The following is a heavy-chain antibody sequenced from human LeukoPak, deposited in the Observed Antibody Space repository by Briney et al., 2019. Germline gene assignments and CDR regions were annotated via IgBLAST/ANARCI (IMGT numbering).Heavy chain of an antibody. CDR2: IYTSGST. CDR3: ARIAGSGSYLYFDY. D-gene: IGHD3-10*01. CDR1: GGSISSYY. J-gene: IGHJ4*02. Sequence: SETLSLTCTVSGGSISSYYWSWIRQPAGKGLEWIGRIYTSGSTNYNPSLKSRVTMSVDTSKNQFSLKLSSVTAADTAAYYCARIAGSGSYLYFDYWGQGTLATVSS. V-gene: IGHV4-4*07.